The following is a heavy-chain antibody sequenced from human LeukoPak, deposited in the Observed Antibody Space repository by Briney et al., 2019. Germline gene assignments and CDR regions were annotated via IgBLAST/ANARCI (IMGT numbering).Heavy chain of an antibody. V-gene: IGHV1-69*04. CDR2: IIPVLNIT. D-gene: IGHD5-18*01. J-gene: IGHJ6*02. Sequence: SGKVSCKASGGTFSSSAITWVRQAPGQGLEWMGRIIPVLNITNYAQKFQGRVTITADTSTSTAYMELSSLRSEETAVYYCARDQGLTAPPPYGLDVWGQGTTVTVSS. CDR3: ARDQGLTAPPPYGLDV. CDR1: GGTFSSSA.